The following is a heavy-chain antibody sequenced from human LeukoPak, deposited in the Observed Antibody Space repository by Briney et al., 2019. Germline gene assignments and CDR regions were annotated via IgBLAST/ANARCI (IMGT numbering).Heavy chain of an antibody. CDR2: IIPIFGTA. D-gene: IGHD4-17*01. CDR3: ARVWYGDSNWFDP. CDR1: GGTFSSYA. J-gene: IGHJ5*02. Sequence: SVKVSCKASGGTFSSYAISWLRQAPGQGLEWMGGIIPIFGTANYAQKFQGRVTITADESTSTAYMELSSLRSEDTAVYYCARVWYGDSNWFDPWGQGTLVTVSS. V-gene: IGHV1-69*01.